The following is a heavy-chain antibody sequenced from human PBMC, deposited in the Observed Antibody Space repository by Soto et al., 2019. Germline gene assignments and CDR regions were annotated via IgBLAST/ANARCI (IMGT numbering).Heavy chain of an antibody. V-gene: IGHV4-61*01. Sequence: SETLSLTCTVSGGSVSSGSYYWSWIRQPPGKGLEWIGYIYYSGSTNYNPSLKSRVTISVDTSKNQFSLKLSSVTAADTAVYYCARYPRGYYDFWSGAPSMDVWGQGTTVTVS. CDR3: ARYPRGYYDFWSGAPSMDV. CDR1: GGSVSSGSYY. J-gene: IGHJ6*02. D-gene: IGHD3-3*01. CDR2: IYYSGST.